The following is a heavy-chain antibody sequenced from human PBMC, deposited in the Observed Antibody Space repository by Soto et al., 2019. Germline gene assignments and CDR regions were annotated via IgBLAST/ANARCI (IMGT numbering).Heavy chain of an antibody. CDR2: INEDGSEK. CDR3: VTDYDAKGWGTY. CDR1: GFSFTSYW. V-gene: IGHV3-7*04. J-gene: IGHJ4*02. Sequence: EVQLVESGGGLVQPGGSLRLSCAASGFSFTSYWMDWVRQAPGKGLEWVAMINEDGSEKYYVDSVKGRFTISRDNAKNALYLEMESLRAEDTAVYYCVTDYDAKGWGTYWGQGNLVTVSS. D-gene: IGHD3-16*01.